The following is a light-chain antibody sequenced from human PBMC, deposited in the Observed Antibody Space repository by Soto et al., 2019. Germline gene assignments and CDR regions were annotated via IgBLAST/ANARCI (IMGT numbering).Light chain of an antibody. CDR3: SSFAGSNNFCV. J-gene: IGLJ1*01. V-gene: IGLV2-8*01. CDR2: DVN. CDR1: SSNVGAYIY. Sequence: QSALTQPPSASGSPGQSVTISCTGTSSNVGAYIYVSWYQQHPGKAPKLIIYDVNKRPSGVPDRFSGSKSGNTASLTVSGLQAEDEADYYCSSFAGSNNFCVFGAGTKLTVL.